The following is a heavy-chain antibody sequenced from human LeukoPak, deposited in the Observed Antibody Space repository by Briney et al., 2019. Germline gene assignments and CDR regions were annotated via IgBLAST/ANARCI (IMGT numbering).Heavy chain of an antibody. V-gene: IGHV3-74*01. CDR1: GFTFSSYW. CDR3: ARDYYSGSRDLDY. Sequence: GGSLSLSCAASGFTFSSYWTHWVRPAPGKGLMWVSLITTDGSSTTYAASVKGRFTISRDNAKNTLYLQMNSLRAEDTAVYYCARDYYSGSRDLDYWGQGTLVTVSS. CDR2: ITTDGSST. J-gene: IGHJ4*02. D-gene: IGHD3-22*01.